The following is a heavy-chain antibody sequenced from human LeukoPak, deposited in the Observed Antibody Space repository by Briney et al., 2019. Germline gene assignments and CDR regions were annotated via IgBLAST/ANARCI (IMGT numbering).Heavy chain of an antibody. J-gene: IGHJ4*02. Sequence: GGSLRLSCAASGFTFSSYAMSWVRQAPGKGLEWVSAISGSGGSTYYADSVKGRFTISRDNSKDTLYLQMNSLRAEDTAVYYCAKGGRYYDSSGYYYWGQGTLVTVSS. D-gene: IGHD3-22*01. CDR1: GFTFSSYA. CDR2: ISGSGGST. CDR3: AKGGRYYDSSGYYY. V-gene: IGHV3-23*01.